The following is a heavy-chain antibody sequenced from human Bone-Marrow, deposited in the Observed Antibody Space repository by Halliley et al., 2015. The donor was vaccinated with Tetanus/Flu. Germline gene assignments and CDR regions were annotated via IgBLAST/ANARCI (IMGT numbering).Heavy chain of an antibody. V-gene: IGHV4-4*02. D-gene: IGHD2-15*01. CDR3: AREASMVGARHALDY. Sequence: TLSLTCVVSGGSITSSDWWNWVRQPPGKGLEWIGEIHHSGSTKYNASLKSRVTISVDKSNNQFSLRLSSGTAADTAMYYCAREASMVGARHALDYWGQGTLVPVSS. J-gene: IGHJ4*02. CDR2: IHHSGST. CDR1: GGSITSSDW.